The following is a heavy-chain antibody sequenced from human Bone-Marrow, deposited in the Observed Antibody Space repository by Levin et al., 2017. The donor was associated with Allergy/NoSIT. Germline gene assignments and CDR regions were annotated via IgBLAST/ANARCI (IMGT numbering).Heavy chain of an antibody. J-gene: IGHJ4*02. D-gene: IGHD1-26*01. Sequence: GASVKVSCKVSGHTLTKVSIHWVRQAPGKGLEWMGGFDPKDGATINTQKFQGRVTITEDTSTDTAYMELSSLTSEDTAVYYCAIIVGPIFDYWGQGTLVTVSS. CDR2: FDPKDGAT. V-gene: IGHV1-24*01. CDR1: GHTLTKVS. CDR3: AIIVGPIFDY.